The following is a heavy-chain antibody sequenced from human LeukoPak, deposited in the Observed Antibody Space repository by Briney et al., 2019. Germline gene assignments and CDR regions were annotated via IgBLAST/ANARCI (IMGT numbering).Heavy chain of an antibody. CDR3: AIGSSGWYFPFDY. J-gene: IGHJ4*02. CDR2: IILIFGTA. D-gene: IGHD6-19*01. V-gene: IGHV1-69*13. CDR1: GGTFSSYA. Sequence: ASVKVSCKASGGTFSSYAISWVRQAPGQGLEWMGGIILIFGTANYAQKFQGRVTITADESTSTAYMELSSLRSEDTAVYYCAIGSSGWYFPFDYWGQGTLVTVSS.